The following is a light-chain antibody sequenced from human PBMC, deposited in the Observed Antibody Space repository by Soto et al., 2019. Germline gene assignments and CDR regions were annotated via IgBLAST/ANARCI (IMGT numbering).Light chain of an antibody. V-gene: IGKV3-20*01. CDR2: DAY. J-gene: IGKJ5*01. Sequence: EFVLTQSPGTLSLSPGERATLSCRASQTVRNNYLAWYQQKPGQAPRLLIYDAYSRATGIQDRFSGGGSGTDFTLTIRRLEPEDFAVYYCKQYGSSPITFGQGTRLEIK. CDR3: KQYGSSPIT. CDR1: QTVRNNY.